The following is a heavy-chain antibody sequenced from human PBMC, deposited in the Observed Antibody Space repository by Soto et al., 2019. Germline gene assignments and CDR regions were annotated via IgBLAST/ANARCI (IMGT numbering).Heavy chain of an antibody. D-gene: IGHD4-17*01. Sequence: QVLLQESDPGLVKPSETLSLTCTVSGVSVNSGSFYWTWIRQPPGKGLEWIGFVSYSGTTKYNASLKSRVTISVDTSRSQISLKVSSVTAADTAVYYCARGATVTHSDYWGQGTLVTVSS. V-gene: IGHV4-61*01. CDR2: VSYSGTT. J-gene: IGHJ4*02. CDR3: ARGATVTHSDY. CDR1: GVSVNSGSFY.